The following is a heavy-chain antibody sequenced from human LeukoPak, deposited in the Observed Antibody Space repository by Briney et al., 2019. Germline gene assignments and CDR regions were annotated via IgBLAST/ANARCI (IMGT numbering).Heavy chain of an antibody. CDR3: AKSLAGTLRGFDP. CDR1: GFTFSSYE. Sequence: PGGSLRLSCSASGFTFSSYEMNWVRQAPGKGLEWVSYMSTSGTITYYGDSVKGRFTISRDNAQKSLYLQMNSLRAEDTAVYYCAKSLAGTLRGFDPWGQGILVTVSS. V-gene: IGHV3-48*03. CDR2: MSTSGTIT. D-gene: IGHD6-13*01. J-gene: IGHJ5*02.